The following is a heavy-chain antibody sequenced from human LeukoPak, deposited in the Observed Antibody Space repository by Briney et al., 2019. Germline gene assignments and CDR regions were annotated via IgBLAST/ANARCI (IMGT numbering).Heavy chain of an antibody. V-gene: IGHV4-34*01. CDR3: ARLGASLVWDSGSFPDS. D-gene: IGHD3-10*01. Sequence: SETLSLTCAVYGGSFSGYYWSWIRQPPGKGLEWIGEINHSGSTNYNPSLNSRVTISADTSKNQFSLELKFVTAADTAVYYCARLGASLVWDSGSFPDSWGQGTLVTVSS. J-gene: IGHJ4*02. CDR1: GGSFSGYY. CDR2: INHSGST.